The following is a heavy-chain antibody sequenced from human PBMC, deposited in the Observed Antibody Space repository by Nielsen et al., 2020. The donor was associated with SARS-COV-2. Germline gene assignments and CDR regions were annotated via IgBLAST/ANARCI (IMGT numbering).Heavy chain of an antibody. V-gene: IGHV3-30*04. CDR3: ARVAHYYDSSGYYPHYYYYYGMDV. Sequence: GESLTISCAASGFTFSSYAMHWVRQAPGKGLEWVAVISYDGSNKYYADSVKGRFTISRDNSKNTLYLQMNSLRAEDTAVYYCARVAHYYDSSGYYPHYYYYYGMDVWGQGTTVTVSS. D-gene: IGHD3-22*01. CDR1: GFTFSSYA. J-gene: IGHJ6*02. CDR2: ISYDGSNK.